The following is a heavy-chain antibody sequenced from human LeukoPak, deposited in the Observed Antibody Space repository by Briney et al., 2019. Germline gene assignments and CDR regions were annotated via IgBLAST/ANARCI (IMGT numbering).Heavy chain of an antibody. CDR1: GGSFSGYY. Sequence: SETLSLTCAVYGGSFSGYYWSWLRQPPGKGLEWIGEINHSGSTNYNPSLKSRVTISVDTSKNQFSLKLSFVTAADTAVYYCARKGGKLLWFGELRNWFDPWGQGTLVTVSS. CDR3: ARKGGKLLWFGELRNWFDP. CDR2: INHSGST. V-gene: IGHV4-34*01. D-gene: IGHD3-10*01. J-gene: IGHJ5*02.